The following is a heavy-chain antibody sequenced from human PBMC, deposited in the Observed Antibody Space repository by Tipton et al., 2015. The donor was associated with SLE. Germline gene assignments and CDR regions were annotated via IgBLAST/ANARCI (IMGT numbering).Heavy chain of an antibody. J-gene: IGHJ5*02. CDR1: GASINSNY. Sequence: TLSLTCTVSGASINSNYWTWIRQPAGKGLEWIGHIYTSGTTNYNPSLKSRVTISIDTSKNQFSLKLNSVTAADTAVYYCARDRYAGYDPLYNWFDPWGQGTLVTVSS. D-gene: IGHD5-12*01. CDR3: ARDRYAGYDPLYNWFDP. CDR2: IYTSGTT. V-gene: IGHV4-4*07.